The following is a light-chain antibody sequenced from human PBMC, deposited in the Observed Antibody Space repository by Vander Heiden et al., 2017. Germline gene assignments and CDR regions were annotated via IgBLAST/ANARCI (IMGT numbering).Light chain of an antibody. CDR3: STWDTSLSAVV. Sequence: QSVLTQPPSVSAAPGQKVTISCSGSSSNIGNNYVSWYQQFQGTTPKLLIPDNNKRPSGTPDRFSGSKSGTSATLGITGLQTGDEADYYCSTWDTSLSAVVFGGGTKVNVL. J-gene: IGLJ3*02. V-gene: IGLV1-51*01. CDR1: SSNIGNNY. CDR2: DNN.